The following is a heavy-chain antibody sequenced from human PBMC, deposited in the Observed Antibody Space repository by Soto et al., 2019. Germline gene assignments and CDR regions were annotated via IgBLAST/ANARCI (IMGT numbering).Heavy chain of an antibody. CDR3: ARPQGGTDWLDP. CDR2: IDPSDSYV. V-gene: IGHV5-10-1*01. CDR1: GYSFTRYW. Sequence: GESLKISCKASGYSFTRYWIIWVRQMPGKGLEWMGRIDPSDSYVNYSPSFQGHVTISGDRSTSTVYLQWSSLKTSDSAIYYCARPQGGTDWLDPWGQGTMVTVSS. D-gene: IGHD1-7*01. J-gene: IGHJ5*02.